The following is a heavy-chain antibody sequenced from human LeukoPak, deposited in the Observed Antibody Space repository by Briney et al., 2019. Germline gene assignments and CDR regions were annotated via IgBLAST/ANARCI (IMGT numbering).Heavy chain of an antibody. CDR3: ATRRTGDPDY. D-gene: IGHD7-27*01. V-gene: IGHV3-23*01. Sequence: PGRSLRLSCAASGFTFSSYAMSWVRQAPGKGLEWVSAISGSGGSTYYADSVKGRFTISRDNSKNTLYLQMNSLRAEDTAVYYCATRRTGDPDYWGQGTLVTVSS. J-gene: IGHJ4*02. CDR1: GFTFSSYA. CDR2: ISGSGGST.